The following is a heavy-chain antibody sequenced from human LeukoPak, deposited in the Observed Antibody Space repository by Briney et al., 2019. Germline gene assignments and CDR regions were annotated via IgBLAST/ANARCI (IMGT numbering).Heavy chain of an antibody. J-gene: IGHJ4*02. CDR3: ARTYYDFWSGYNYFDY. CDR2: IYPGDSDT. V-gene: IGHV5-51*01. Sequence: GESLKISCKGSGYSFTSYWIGWVRQMPGKGLEWMGIIYPGDSDTRYSPSFQGQVTISADKSIRTAYLQWSSLKASDTAMYYCARTYYDFWSGYNYFDYWGQGTLVTVSS. CDR1: GYSFTSYW. D-gene: IGHD3-3*01.